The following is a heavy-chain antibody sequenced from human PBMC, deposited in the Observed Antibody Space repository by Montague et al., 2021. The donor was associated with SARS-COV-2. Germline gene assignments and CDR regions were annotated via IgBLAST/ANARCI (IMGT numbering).Heavy chain of an antibody. D-gene: IGHD2-21*01. J-gene: IGHJ6*02. V-gene: IGHV3-23*01. Sequence: SLRLSCAASGFTFSSNAMSWVRQAPGKGLEWVSAISGSGGSTYYADSVKGRFTISRDNSKNTLYLQMNSLRAEDTAVYHCAKDWGGSMDVWGQGTTVTVSS. CDR2: ISGSGGST. CDR3: AKDWGGSMDV. CDR1: GFTFSSNA.